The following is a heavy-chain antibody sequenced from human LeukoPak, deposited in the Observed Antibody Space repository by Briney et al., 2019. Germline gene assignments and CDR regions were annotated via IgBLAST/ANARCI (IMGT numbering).Heavy chain of an antibody. CDR2: IYHSGGT. CDR3: AREGGYGDYYYYGMDV. Sequence: SETLSLTCAVSGASISSSNWWSWVRQPPGRGLEWIGEIYHSGGTNYTPSLKSRVTTSIDRSKNQFSLKLSSVTAADTAVYYCAREGGYGDYYYYGMDVWGQGTTVTVSS. D-gene: IGHD4-17*01. J-gene: IGHJ6*02. V-gene: IGHV4-4*02. CDR1: GASISSSNW.